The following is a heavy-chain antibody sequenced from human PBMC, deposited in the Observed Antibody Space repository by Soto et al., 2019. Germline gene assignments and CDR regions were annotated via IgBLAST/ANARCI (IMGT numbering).Heavy chain of an antibody. CDR2: IWYDGSNK. D-gene: IGHD4-17*01. Sequence: GGSLRLSCAASGFTFSSYGMHWVRQAPGKGLEWVAVIWYDGSNKYYADSVKGRFTISRDNSKNTLCLQMNSLRAEDTAVYYCARVTATVTPPYYYYYVWTSGAKGPRSPSP. CDR1: GFTFSSYG. V-gene: IGHV3-33*01. CDR3: ARVTATVTPPYYYYYVWTS. J-gene: IGHJ6*02.